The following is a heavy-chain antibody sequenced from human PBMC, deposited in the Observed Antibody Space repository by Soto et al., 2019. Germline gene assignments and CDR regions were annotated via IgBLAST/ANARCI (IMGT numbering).Heavy chain of an antibody. CDR2: IYYSGST. Sequence: PSETLSLTCTVSGGSISSSSYYWGWIRQPPGKGLEWIGSIYYSGSTYYNPSLKSRVTISVDTSKNQFSLKLSSVTAADTAVYYCAGSYSGSYYVSFDYWGQGTLVTVSS. CDR1: GGSISSSSYY. V-gene: IGHV4-39*01. J-gene: IGHJ4*02. CDR3: AGSYSGSYYVSFDY. D-gene: IGHD1-26*01.